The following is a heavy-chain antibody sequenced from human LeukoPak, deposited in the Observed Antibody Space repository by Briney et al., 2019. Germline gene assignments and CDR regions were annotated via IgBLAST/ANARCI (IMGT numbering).Heavy chain of an antibody. J-gene: IGHJ4*02. CDR2: ISSSSSYI. Sequence: GGSLRLSCAASGFTFSSYSMNWVRQAPGKGLEWVSSISSSSSYIYYADSVKGRFTISRDNAKNSLYLQLHSLRAEDTAVYYCARAYSGYDPFDYWGQGTLVTVSS. CDR1: GFTFSSYS. V-gene: IGHV3-21*01. CDR3: ARAYSGYDPFDY. D-gene: IGHD5-12*01.